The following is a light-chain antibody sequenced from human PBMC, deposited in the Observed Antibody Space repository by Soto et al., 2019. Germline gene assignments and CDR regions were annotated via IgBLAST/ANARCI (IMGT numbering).Light chain of an antibody. V-gene: IGKV3D-15*01. CDR3: QQYNNWPPIT. CDR2: DAS. Sequence: EIVLTQSPATLSLSPGEGATLSCRASQSVSLAIAWYQHKPGQAPRLLIYDASNRATGIPARFRGSGSGTEFTLTISSLQSEDFAVYYCQQYNNWPPITFGQGTRLEI. J-gene: IGKJ5*01. CDR1: QSVSLA.